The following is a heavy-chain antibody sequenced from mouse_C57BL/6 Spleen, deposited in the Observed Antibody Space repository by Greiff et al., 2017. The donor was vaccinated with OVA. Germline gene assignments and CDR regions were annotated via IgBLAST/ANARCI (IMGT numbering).Heavy chain of an antibody. CDR3: ARDWDVGFAY. CDR1: GYSFTGYY. V-gene: IGHV1-42*01. CDR2: INPSTGGT. D-gene: IGHD4-1*01. Sequence: EVQVVESGPELVKPGASVKISCKASGYSFTGYYMNWVKQSPEKSLEWIGEINPSTGGTTYNQKFKAKATLTVDKSSSTAYMQLKSLTSEDSAVYYCARDWDVGFAYWGQGTLVTVSA. J-gene: IGHJ3*01.